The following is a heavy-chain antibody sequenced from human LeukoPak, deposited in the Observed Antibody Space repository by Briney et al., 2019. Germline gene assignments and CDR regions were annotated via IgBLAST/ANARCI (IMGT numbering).Heavy chain of an antibody. CDR3: ARGGYGDRIDY. J-gene: IGHJ4*02. D-gene: IGHD4-17*01. CDR2: INPNSGDA. CDR1: GYTFTAYY. V-gene: IGHV1-2*02. Sequence: ASVKVSCKASGYTFTAYYMHWLRQAPGQGLECMGWINPNSGDANYAQKFQGRVTMTRDTSTSTVYMELSRLRSEDTAVYYCARGGYGDRIDYWGQGTLVSVSS.